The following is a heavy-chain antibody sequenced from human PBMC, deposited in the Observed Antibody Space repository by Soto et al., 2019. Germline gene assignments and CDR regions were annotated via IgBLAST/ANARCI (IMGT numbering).Heavy chain of an antibody. J-gene: IGHJ4*02. CDR2: SHQSGNT. CDR1: GVSISSHDW. D-gene: IGHD2-15*01. Sequence: SETLSLTCAVSGVSISSHDWWTWVRQPPGKGLEWIGESHQSGNTYYNSSLESRVTISVDKSKNQFSLKLSSVTAADTAVYYCARTPDHWGQGTLVTVSS. CDR3: ARTPDH. V-gene: IGHV4-4*02.